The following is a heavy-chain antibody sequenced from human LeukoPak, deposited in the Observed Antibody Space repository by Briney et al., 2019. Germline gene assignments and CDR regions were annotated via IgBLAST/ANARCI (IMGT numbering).Heavy chain of an antibody. Sequence: GESLKISCKGSGYSFTSYWIGWVRQMPGKGLEWMGIIYPGDSDTRYSPPFQGQVTISADKFISTAYLQWSSLKASDTAMYYCARLVTTVVTHFDYWGQGTLVTVSS. CDR3: ARLVTTVVTHFDY. CDR1: GYSFTSYW. CDR2: IYPGDSDT. D-gene: IGHD4-23*01. V-gene: IGHV5-51*01. J-gene: IGHJ4*02.